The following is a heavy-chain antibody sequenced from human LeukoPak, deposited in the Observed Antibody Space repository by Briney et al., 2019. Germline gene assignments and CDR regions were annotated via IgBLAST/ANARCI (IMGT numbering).Heavy chain of an antibody. Sequence: GGSLRLSCAASGFTFDDYAMHWVRQAPGKGLEWVSGISYNSDTIAYADSVKGRFTISRDNAKNSLYLQMNSLRAEDTALYYCAKDYCGGDCYSGWYYDLWGRGTLVTVSS. J-gene: IGHJ2*01. V-gene: IGHV3-9*01. CDR2: ISYNSDTI. CDR1: GFTFDDYA. D-gene: IGHD2-21*02. CDR3: AKDYCGGDCYSGWYYDL.